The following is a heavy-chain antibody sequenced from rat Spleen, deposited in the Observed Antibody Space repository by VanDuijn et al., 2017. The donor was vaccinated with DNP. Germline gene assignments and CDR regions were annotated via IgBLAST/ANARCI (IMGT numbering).Heavy chain of an antibody. CDR3: ARWNYYGYNGFDY. J-gene: IGHJ2*01. V-gene: IGHV3-1*01. CDR2: ISYSGST. D-gene: IGHD1-9*01. CDR1: GYSISSNY. Sequence: EVQLQESGPGLVKPSQSLSLTCSVTGYSISSNYWGWIRKFPGSKMEWMGYISYSGSTSYNPSLKGRISITRDTSKNQFFLQLNSVTTEDTATYYCARWNYYGYNGFDYWGQGVMVTVSS.